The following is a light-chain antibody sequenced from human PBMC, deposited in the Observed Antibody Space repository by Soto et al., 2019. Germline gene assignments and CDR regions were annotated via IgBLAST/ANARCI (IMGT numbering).Light chain of an antibody. J-gene: IGKJ1*01. CDR1: QSLLFNNEYNY. CDR2: LGS. V-gene: IGKV2-28*01. CDR3: MQPLQSWT. Sequence: DIVMTQSPLSLVVTAGEPASISCRSSQSLLFNNEYNYLDWYLQKPGQSPQLLIYLGSNRASGVPGRFSGSGSGTDFTLKISRVEAEDVGVYYCMQPLQSWTFGQGTKVDIK.